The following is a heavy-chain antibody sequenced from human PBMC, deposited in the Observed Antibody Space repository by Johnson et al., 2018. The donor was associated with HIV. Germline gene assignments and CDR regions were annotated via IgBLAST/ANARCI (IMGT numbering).Heavy chain of an antibody. V-gene: IGHV3-33*01. Sequence: VQLVESGGGVVQPGRSLRLSCAASGFTFSSYAMHWVRQAPGKGLEWVAVIWYDGRNNYYADSVKGRLTTSRDNSKNTLYLQMNSLRAEDTAVYYCARDLAALNAFDIWGQGTMVTVSS. CDR1: GFTFSSYA. D-gene: IGHD2-15*01. J-gene: IGHJ3*02. CDR2: IWYDGRNN. CDR3: ARDLAALNAFDI.